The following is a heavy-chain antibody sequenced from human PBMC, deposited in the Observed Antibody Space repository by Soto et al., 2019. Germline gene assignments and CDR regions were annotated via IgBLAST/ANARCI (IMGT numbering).Heavy chain of an antibody. Sequence: QVQLVQSGAEEKKPGASVKVSCKASGYTFTSYAIHWVRQAPGQRLEWMGWINAGNGNTKYSQKFQGRVTITRDTSASTAYMEVRSLKSEDTAVYYCAGGDWWLFDYWGQGTLVTVSS. CDR2: INAGNGNT. V-gene: IGHV1-3*05. D-gene: IGHD2-8*02. J-gene: IGHJ4*02. CDR3: AGGDWWLFDY. CDR1: GYTFTSYA.